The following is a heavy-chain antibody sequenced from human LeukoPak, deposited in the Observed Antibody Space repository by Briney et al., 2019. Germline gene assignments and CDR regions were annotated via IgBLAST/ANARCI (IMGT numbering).Heavy chain of an antibody. CDR2: IIPIFGTA. J-gene: IGHJ5*02. CDR1: GGTFSSYA. D-gene: IGHD3-10*01. CDR3: ARSLIPYYYGSGSYWFDP. Sequence: ASVKASCKASGGTFSSYAISWVRQAPGQGLEWMGRIIPIFGTANYAQKFQGRVTITTDESTSTAYMELSSLRSEDTAVYYCARSLIPYYYGSGSYWFDPWGQGTLVTVSS. V-gene: IGHV1-69*05.